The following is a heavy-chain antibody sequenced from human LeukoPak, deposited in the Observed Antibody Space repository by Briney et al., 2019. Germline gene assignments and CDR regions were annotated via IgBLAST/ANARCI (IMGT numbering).Heavy chain of an antibody. J-gene: IGHJ4*02. Sequence: PSETLSLTCAVSGYSISSGFYWGWIRQPPGKGLEWIGSINHSGSTNYNPSLKSRVTISVDTSKNQFSLKLSSVTAADTAVYYCASISQPGIAAAGTLDYFDYWGQGTLVTVSS. CDR2: INHSGST. V-gene: IGHV4-38-2*01. CDR1: GYSISSGFY. D-gene: IGHD6-13*01. CDR3: ASISQPGIAAAGTLDYFDY.